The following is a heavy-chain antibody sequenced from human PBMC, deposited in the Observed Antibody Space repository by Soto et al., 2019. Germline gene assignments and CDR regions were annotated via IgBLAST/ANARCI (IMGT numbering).Heavy chain of an antibody. CDR2: ISYDGSNK. CDR1: GFTFSSYA. Sequence: QVQLVESGGGVVQPGRSLRLSCAASGFTFSSYAMHWVRQAPGKGLEWVAVISYDGSNKYYADSVKGRFTISRDNSKNTLYLQMNSLRAVDTAVYYCARWMGTGYNRNYSRGGAFDTWGQGTMVTVSS. V-gene: IGHV3-30-3*01. D-gene: IGHD1-7*01. CDR3: ARWMGTGYNRNYSRGGAFDT. J-gene: IGHJ3*02.